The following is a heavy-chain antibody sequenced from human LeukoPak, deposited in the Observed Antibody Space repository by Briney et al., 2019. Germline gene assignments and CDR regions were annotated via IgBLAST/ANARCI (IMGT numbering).Heavy chain of an antibody. CDR1: GYTFTGYY. Sequence: ASVKVSCKASGYTFTGYYMHWVRRAPGQGLEWMGRINPNSGGTNYAQKFQGRVTMTRDTSISTAYMELSRLRSDDTAVYYCARAKIFGVVSDYWGQGTLVTVSS. CDR3: ARAKIFGVVSDY. J-gene: IGHJ4*02. D-gene: IGHD3-3*01. CDR2: INPNSGGT. V-gene: IGHV1-2*06.